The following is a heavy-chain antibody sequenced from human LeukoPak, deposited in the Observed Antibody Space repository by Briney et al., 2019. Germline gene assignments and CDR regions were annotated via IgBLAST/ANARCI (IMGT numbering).Heavy chain of an antibody. D-gene: IGHD6-13*01. CDR1: GGTFSSYA. V-gene: IGHV1-69*13. J-gene: IGHJ4*02. CDR2: IIPIFGTP. CDR3: ARIGGIAAAGLVDY. Sequence: SVKVSCKASGGTFSSYAISWVRQAPGQGLEWMGGIIPIFGTPNYAQKFQGRVTITADESTSTAYMELSSLRSEDTAVYYCARIGGIAAAGLVDYWGQGTLVTVSS.